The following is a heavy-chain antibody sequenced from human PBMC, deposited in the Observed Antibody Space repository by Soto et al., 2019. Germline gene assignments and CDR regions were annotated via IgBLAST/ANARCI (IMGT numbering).Heavy chain of an antibody. Sequence: GGSLILSCAASGFTFSSYWMSWVRQAPGKGLEWVANIKQDGSEKYYVDSVKGRFTISRDNAKNSLYLQMNSLRAEDTAVYYCARVKIAARPGHIDYWGQGTLVTVSS. CDR1: GFTFSSYW. V-gene: IGHV3-7*03. D-gene: IGHD6-6*01. CDR3: ARVKIAARPGHIDY. J-gene: IGHJ4*02. CDR2: IKQDGSEK.